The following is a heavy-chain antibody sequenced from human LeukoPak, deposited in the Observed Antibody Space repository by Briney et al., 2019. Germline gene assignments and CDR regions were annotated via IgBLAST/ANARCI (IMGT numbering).Heavy chain of an antibody. CDR2: ISSSSSYI. CDR3: AKAGGRGYSGSYTDY. D-gene: IGHD1-26*01. Sequence: GGSLRLSCAASGFTFSSYAMSWVRQAPGKGLEWVSSISSSSSYIYYADSVKGRFTISRDNAKNSLYLQMNSLRAEDTAVYYCAKAGGRGYSGSYTDYWGRGTLVTVSS. V-gene: IGHV3-21*04. CDR1: GFTFSSYA. J-gene: IGHJ4*02.